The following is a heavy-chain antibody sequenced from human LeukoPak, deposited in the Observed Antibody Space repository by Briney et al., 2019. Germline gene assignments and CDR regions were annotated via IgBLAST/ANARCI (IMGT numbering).Heavy chain of an antibody. CDR2: IKQDGSEK. CDR3: VGGDYYYYYYMDV. CDR1: GFTFSSYW. J-gene: IGHJ6*03. V-gene: IGHV3-7*04. Sequence: GGSLRLSCAASGFTFSSYWMSWVRQAPGKGLEWVANIKQDGSEKYYVDSVKGRFTISRDNAKNSLYLQMNSLRAEDTAVYYCVGGDYYYYYYMDVWGKGTTVTVSS.